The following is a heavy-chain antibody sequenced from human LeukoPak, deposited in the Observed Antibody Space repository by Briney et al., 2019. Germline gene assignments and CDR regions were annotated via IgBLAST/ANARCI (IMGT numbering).Heavy chain of an antibody. CDR3: ARSERYSSGWYFYFDY. CDR1: GGSISTYY. CDR2: IYYSGST. J-gene: IGHJ4*02. D-gene: IGHD6-19*01. Sequence: TPSETLSLTCTVSGGSISTYYWSWIRQPPGKGLEWIGYIYYSGSTNYNPSLKSRVTISIDTSKNQFSLNLSSVTAADTAVYYCARSERYSSGWYFYFDYWGQGTLVTVSS. V-gene: IGHV4-59*01.